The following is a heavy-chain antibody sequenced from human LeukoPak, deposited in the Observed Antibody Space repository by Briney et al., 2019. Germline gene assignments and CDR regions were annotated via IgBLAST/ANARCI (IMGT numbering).Heavy chain of an antibody. J-gene: IGHJ6*04. CDR1: GYTFTSYD. V-gene: IGHV1-8*03. CDR3: ARGQVVGATFGMDV. D-gene: IGHD1-26*01. Sequence: ASVKVSCKASGYTFTSYDINWVRQATGQGLEWMGWMNPNSGNTGYARKFQGRVTITRNTSISTAYMELSSLRSEDTAVYYCARGQVVGATFGMDVWGKGTTVTVSS. CDR2: MNPNSGNT.